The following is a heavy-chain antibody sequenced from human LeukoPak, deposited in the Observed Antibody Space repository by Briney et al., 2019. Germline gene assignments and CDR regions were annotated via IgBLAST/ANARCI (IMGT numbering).Heavy chain of an antibody. D-gene: IGHD4-17*01. V-gene: IGHV3-66*01. CDR1: GFTVSSNC. CDR2: IYSGGST. J-gene: IGHJ4*02. Sequence: GGSLRLSCAASGFTVSSNCMSWVRQAPGKGLEWVSVIYSGGSTYYADSVKGRFTISRDNSKNTLYLQMNSLRAEDTAVYYCARVTFLVDYGYLGVEEGFDYWGQGTLVTV. CDR3: ARVTFLVDYGYLGVEEGFDY.